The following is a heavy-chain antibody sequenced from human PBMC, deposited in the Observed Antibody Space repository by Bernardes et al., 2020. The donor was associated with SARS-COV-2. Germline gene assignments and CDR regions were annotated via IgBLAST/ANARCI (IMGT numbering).Heavy chain of an antibody. D-gene: IGHD3-22*01. CDR1: GFTLSRYD. V-gene: IGHV3-23*01. CDR2: LSDSGGKT. CDR3: AKGPGNRGGYPRD. Sequence: GGSLRLSCAASGFTLSRYDMSWVRQAPGKGLEWVTGLSDSGGKTHYADSVKGRFTISRDNPKNTLYLQMNSLRVEDTAVYYCAKGPGNRGGYPRDWGQGTLVTVSS. J-gene: IGHJ4*02.